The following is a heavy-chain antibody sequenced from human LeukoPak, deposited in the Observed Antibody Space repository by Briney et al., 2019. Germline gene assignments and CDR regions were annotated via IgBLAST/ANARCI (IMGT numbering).Heavy chain of an antibody. CDR3: ARGFRGYYDSSGYSNWFDP. CDR2: LYYSGST. D-gene: IGHD3-22*01. J-gene: IGHJ5*02. V-gene: IGHV4-59*01. CDR1: GDSISSYY. Sequence: SETLSLTCAVSGDSISSYYWSWIRQSPGKGLEWIGYLYYSGSTNYNPSLKSRVTISVDTSKNQFSLKLSSVTAADTAVYYCARGFRGYYDSSGYSNWFDPWGQGTLVTVSS.